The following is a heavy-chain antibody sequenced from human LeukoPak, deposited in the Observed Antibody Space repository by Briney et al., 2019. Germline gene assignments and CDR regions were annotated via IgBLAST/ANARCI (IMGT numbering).Heavy chain of an antibody. J-gene: IGHJ4*02. Sequence: KTSETLSLTCTVSGGSISSYCWSWIRQPPGKGLEWIGYIYYSGSTNYNPSLKSRVTISVDTSKNQFSLKLSSVTAADTAVYYCARGIVGARYYFDYWGQGTLVTVSS. CDR2: IYYSGST. CDR1: GGSISSYC. CDR3: ARGIVGARYYFDY. D-gene: IGHD1-26*01. V-gene: IGHV4-59*08.